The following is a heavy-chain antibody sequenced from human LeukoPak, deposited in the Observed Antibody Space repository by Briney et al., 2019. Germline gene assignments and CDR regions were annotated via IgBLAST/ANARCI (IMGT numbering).Heavy chain of an antibody. CDR1: GFTFSSYG. V-gene: IGHV3-33*01. CDR3: ARSPRRSLNWFDP. CDR2: IWYDGSNK. Sequence: PGRSLRLSCAASGFTFSSYGMHWVRQAPGKGLEWVAVIWYDGSNKYYADSVKGRFTISRDNPKNTLYLQMNSLRAEDTAVYYCARSPRRSLNWFDPWGQGTLVTVSS. J-gene: IGHJ5*02.